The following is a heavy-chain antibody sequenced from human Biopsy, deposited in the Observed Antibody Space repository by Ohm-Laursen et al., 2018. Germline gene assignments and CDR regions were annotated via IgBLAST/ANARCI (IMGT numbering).Heavy chain of an antibody. V-gene: IGHV1-69*06. J-gene: IGHJ1*01. CDR3: ATKLTGYFHH. Sequence: SVKVSCKAPGGTFSNYGVNWVRQAPGQGLEWLGGNIPIFGTGNYAQKFQDRVTVAADTSTSTATMELRSLRSDDTAVYYCATKLTGYFHHWGQGTLVIVSS. CDR1: GGTFSNYG. D-gene: IGHD3-9*01. CDR2: NIPIFGTG.